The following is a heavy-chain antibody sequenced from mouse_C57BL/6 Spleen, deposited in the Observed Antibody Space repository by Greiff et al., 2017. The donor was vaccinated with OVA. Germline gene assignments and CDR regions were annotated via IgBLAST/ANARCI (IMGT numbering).Heavy chain of an antibody. D-gene: IGHD1-1*01. V-gene: IGHV1-54*01. CDR1: GYAFTNYL. Sequence: VQLQQSGAELVRPGTSVKVSCKASGYAFTNYLMEWVKQRPGQGLEWIGVIYPGGGGTNYNEKFKGKATLTADKSSSTAYMQLSSLTSEDSAVYCGGRAATRVVTDYWGQGTILTVSA. CDR2: IYPGGGGT. CDR3: GRAATRVVTDY. J-gene: IGHJ2*01.